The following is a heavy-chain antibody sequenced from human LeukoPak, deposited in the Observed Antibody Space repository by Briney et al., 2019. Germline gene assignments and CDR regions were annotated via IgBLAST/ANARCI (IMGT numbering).Heavy chain of an antibody. V-gene: IGHV3-21*01. CDR3: AGDSSGYYSDY. Sequence: GGSLRLSCAASGFTFSSYSMNWVRQAPGKGLEWVSSISSSSSYIYYADSVKGRFTISRDNAKNSLYPQMNSLRAEDTAVYYCAGDSSGYYSDYWGQGTLVTVSS. D-gene: IGHD3-22*01. CDR2: ISSSSSYI. J-gene: IGHJ4*02. CDR1: GFTFSSYS.